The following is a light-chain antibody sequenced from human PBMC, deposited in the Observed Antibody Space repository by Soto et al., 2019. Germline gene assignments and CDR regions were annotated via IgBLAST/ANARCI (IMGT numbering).Light chain of an antibody. Sequence: EIVLTQSPGTLSLSPVERATLSCRASQSVSSSYLAWYQQKPGQAPRLLIYDASSRATGIPDRFSGSGSGTDFTLTISRLEPEDSAVYYCQQYGSSPPITFGQGTRLEIK. CDR2: DAS. V-gene: IGKV3-20*01. CDR3: QQYGSSPPIT. J-gene: IGKJ5*01. CDR1: QSVSSSY.